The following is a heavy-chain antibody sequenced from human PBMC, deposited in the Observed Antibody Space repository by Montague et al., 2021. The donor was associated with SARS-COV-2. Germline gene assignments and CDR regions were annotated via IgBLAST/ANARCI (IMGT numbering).Heavy chain of an antibody. D-gene: IGHD1-14*01. J-gene: IGHJ4*02. CDR1: GDSIRNSEYS. Sequence: SETLSLTCTVFGDSIRNSEYSWGWVRQPPGNGLEWIGNIYDGGSTFYNPPLKSRVTIFVDTSKNQFSLKLSSVTAADTAVYYCATRTRYPQNDFGFWGQGTLVTVSS. CDR2: IYDGGST. CDR3: ATRTRYPQNDFGF. V-gene: IGHV4-39*01.